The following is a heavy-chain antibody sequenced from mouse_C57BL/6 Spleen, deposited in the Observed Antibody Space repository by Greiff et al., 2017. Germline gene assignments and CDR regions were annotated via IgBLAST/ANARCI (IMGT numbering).Heavy chain of an antibody. Sequence: QVQLQQPGAELVRPGTSVKLSCKASGYTFTSYWMHWVKQRPGQGLEWIGVIDPSDSYTNYNQKFKGKATLTVDTSSSTAYMQLSSLTSEDSAVXCCAKSTPVEGFAYWGQGTLVTVSA. CDR2: IDPSDSYT. CDR3: AKSTPVEGFAY. CDR1: GYTFTSYW. J-gene: IGHJ3*01. D-gene: IGHD1-1*01. V-gene: IGHV1-59*01.